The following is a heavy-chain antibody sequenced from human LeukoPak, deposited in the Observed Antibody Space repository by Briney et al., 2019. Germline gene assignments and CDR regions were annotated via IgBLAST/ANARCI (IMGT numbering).Heavy chain of an antibody. CDR3: ARPVGSDAFDI. CDR2: IYYSGST. Sequence: SETLSLTCTVCGGSISSSSYYWGWIRQPPGKGLEWIGSIYYSGSTYYNPSLKSRVTISVDTSKNQFSLKLSSVTAADTAVYYCARPVGSDAFDIRGQGTMVTVSS. D-gene: IGHD1-1*01. CDR1: GGSISSSSYY. J-gene: IGHJ3*02. V-gene: IGHV4-39*01.